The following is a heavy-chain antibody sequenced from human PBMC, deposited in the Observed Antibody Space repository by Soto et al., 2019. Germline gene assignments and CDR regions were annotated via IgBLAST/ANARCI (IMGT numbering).Heavy chain of an antibody. V-gene: IGHV1-69*06. CDR1: GGTFSSYA. J-gene: IGHJ6*02. Sequence: SVKVSCKASGGTFSSYAISWVRQAPGQGLEWMGGIIPIFGTANYAQKFQGRVTITADKSTSTAYMELSSLRSEDTAVYYCARSEWLRSAGYYYYGMDVWGQGTTVTVSS. CDR3: ARSEWLRSAGYYYYGMDV. D-gene: IGHD5-12*01. CDR2: IIPIFGTA.